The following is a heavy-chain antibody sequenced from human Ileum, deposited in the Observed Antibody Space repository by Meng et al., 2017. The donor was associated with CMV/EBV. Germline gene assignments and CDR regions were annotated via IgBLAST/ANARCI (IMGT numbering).Heavy chain of an antibody. CDR2: IHKGTTT. CDR3: VKGDDSSHGGVHWFAP. V-gene: IGHV3-66*01. Sequence: VWLVGAGGGFVQPVGSLRLSCAFSGFTFSTNYLSWVRQAPGKGLEWVSTIHKGTTTYYADSVKGRFTLAGDSSKNTLYLQMNSLRAEDTAIYYCVKGDDSSHGGVHWFAPWGQGTLVTVSS. D-gene: IGHD3-22*01. J-gene: IGHJ5*02. CDR1: GFTFSTNY.